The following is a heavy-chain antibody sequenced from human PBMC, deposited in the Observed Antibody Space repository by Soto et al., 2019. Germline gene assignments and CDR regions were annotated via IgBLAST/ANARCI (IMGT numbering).Heavy chain of an antibody. CDR2: VYYSGIT. CDR1: GGSISSYY. J-gene: IGHJ5*02. D-gene: IGHD2-15*01. Sequence: SETLSLTCTVSGGSISSYYWSWIRHHPGEGLEWIGFVYYSGITDYNPSLKSRVSISADTSKNEFSLRLYSVTAADTAVYYCASSGGPEGDWFDPWGPGTLVTVSS. V-gene: IGHV4-59*06. CDR3: ASSGGPEGDWFDP.